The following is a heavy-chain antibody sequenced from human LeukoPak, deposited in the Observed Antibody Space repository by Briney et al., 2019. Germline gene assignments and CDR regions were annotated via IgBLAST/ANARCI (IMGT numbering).Heavy chain of an antibody. J-gene: IGHJ6*03. D-gene: IGHD5-12*01. V-gene: IGHV1-2*02. CDR1: GYTFTGYY. Sequence: ASVKVSCKASGYTFTGYYMHWVRQAPGQGLEWMGWINPNSGGTNYAQEFQGRVTMTRDTSISTAYMELSRLRSDDTAVYYCAKGIRGYSGYGYYYYMDVWGKGTTVTVSS. CDR2: INPNSGGT. CDR3: AKGIRGYSGYGYYYYMDV.